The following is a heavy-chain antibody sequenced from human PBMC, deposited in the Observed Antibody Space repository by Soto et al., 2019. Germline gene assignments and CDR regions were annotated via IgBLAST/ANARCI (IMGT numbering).Heavy chain of an antibody. Sequence: ETWSLTCAVSCYSNSSGYYWGWIRQPPGKWLEWSGSIYHSGSTYYNPSLKSRGTISVGTPKNQFSLKLSAVTAADTAVYYCARGGNYYYGMDVWGQAPTV. CDR3: ARGGNYYYGMDV. CDR1: CYSNSSGYY. V-gene: IGHV4-38-2*01. CDR2: IYHSGST. J-gene: IGHJ6*02. D-gene: IGHD3-16*01.